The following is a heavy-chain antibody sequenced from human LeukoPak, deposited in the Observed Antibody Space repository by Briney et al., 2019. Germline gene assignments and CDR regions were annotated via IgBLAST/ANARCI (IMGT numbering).Heavy chain of an antibody. CDR1: GGSISSGGYS. Sequence: SETLSLTCAVSGGSISSGGYSWSWIRQPPGKGLEWIEYIYHSGSTYYNPSLKSRVTISVDRSKNQFSLKLSSVTAADTAVYYCARFRYCSGGSCRHHGFDPWGQGTLVTVSS. CDR3: ARFRYCSGGSCRHHGFDP. V-gene: IGHV4-30-2*01. J-gene: IGHJ5*02. CDR2: IYHSGST. D-gene: IGHD2-15*01.